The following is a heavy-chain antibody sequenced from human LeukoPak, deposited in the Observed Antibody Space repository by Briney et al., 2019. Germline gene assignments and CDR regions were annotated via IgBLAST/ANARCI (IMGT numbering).Heavy chain of an antibody. V-gene: IGHV1-24*01. D-gene: IGHD1-7*01. J-gene: IGHJ4*02. CDR1: GYTLTELS. Sequence: ASVKVSCKVSGYTLTELSMHWVRQAPGKGLEWKGGFDPEDGETIYAQKFQGRVTMTEDTSTDTAYMELSSLRSEDTAVYYCATGDGVTGSSFDYWGQGTLVTVSS. CDR2: FDPEDGET. CDR3: ATGDGVTGSSFDY.